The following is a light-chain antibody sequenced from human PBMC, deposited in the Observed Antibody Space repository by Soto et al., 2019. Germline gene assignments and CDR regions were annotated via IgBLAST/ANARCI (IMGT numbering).Light chain of an antibody. V-gene: IGLV1-51*02. Sequence: QSVLTQPPSVSAAPGQKVTISCSGSNANIGQNYVSWYQQLPGTAPKVLIYETNIRPSGIPDRFSGSKSGTSATLGITGLQTGDEADYYCLTWDSSLSAHVFGTGTKLTVL. J-gene: IGLJ1*01. CDR2: ETN. CDR1: NANIGQNY. CDR3: LTWDSSLSAHV.